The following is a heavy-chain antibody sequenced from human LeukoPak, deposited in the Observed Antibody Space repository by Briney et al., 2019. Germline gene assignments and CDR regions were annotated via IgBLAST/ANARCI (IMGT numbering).Heavy chain of an antibody. Sequence: GGSLRLSCAASGFTFDDYGMSWVRQAPWKGLEWVSGINWNGGSTGYADSVKGRFTISRDNAKNSLYLQMNSLRAEDTAVYYCAGPLGSPYFHHWGQGTLVTVSS. CDR1: GFTFDDYG. D-gene: IGHD3-10*01. V-gene: IGHV3-20*04. J-gene: IGHJ1*01. CDR2: INWNGGST. CDR3: AGPLGSPYFHH.